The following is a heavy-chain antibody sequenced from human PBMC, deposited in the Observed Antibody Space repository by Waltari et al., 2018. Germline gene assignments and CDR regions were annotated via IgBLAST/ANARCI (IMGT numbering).Heavy chain of an antibody. CDR1: GFRFRADG. CDR2: IKYDGSAT. V-gene: IGHV3-7*03. CDR3: ARGSTGYVRVWDC. Sequence: EVQLMESGGGLVQPGGTLRLSCSASGFRFRADGMTWVRQAPGKGLEWVANIKYDGSATYHVDSVNGRFTISRDNAKNSLYLQMNDVSAEDTAIYYCARGSTGYVRVWDCWGQGTVVTVSS. J-gene: IGHJ4*02. D-gene: IGHD2-2*01.